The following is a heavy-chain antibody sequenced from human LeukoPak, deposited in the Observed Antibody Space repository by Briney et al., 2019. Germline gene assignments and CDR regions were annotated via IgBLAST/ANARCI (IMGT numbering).Heavy chain of an antibody. CDR1: GFTFSDFW. CDR2: INQDESEK. Sequence: GGSLRLSCTASGFTFSDFWMSWVRQAPGKGLEWVADINQDESEKYYVESMRGRFTISRDNAKNTLYLQMNSLRVEDTAAYYCAREAVGTGDWYFDLWGRGTLVIVSP. V-gene: IGHV3-7*01. CDR3: AREAVGTGDWYFDL. D-gene: IGHD7-27*01. J-gene: IGHJ2*01.